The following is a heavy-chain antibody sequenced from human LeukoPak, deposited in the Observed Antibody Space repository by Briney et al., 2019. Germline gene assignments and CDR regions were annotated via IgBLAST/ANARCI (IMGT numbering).Heavy chain of an antibody. V-gene: IGHV3-23*01. Sequence: LSGGSLRLSCAASGFTFSSYGMSWVRQAPGKGLEWVSAISGSGGSTYYADSVKGRFTISRENSKTKLYLQMNSLRAEDTAVYYCAKSASRYYYGSGSSYYYYYYYMDVWGKGTTVTISS. J-gene: IGHJ6*03. CDR2: ISGSGGST. CDR1: GFTFSSYG. CDR3: AKSASRYYYGSGSSYYYYYYYMDV. D-gene: IGHD3-10*01.